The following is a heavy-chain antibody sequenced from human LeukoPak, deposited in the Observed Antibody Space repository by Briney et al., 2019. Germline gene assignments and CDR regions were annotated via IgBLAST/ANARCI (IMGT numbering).Heavy chain of an antibody. J-gene: IGHJ4*02. Sequence: SETLSLTCAVHGGSFSGYHWNWLRQSPGKGLEWIGEINDRGRTNYNPSLKSRVTLSVDTSNKQFSLKLSAVTAADTAVYYCARDPTTVITLPYYFDFWGQGTLVTVSS. CDR3: ARDPTTVITLPYYFDF. CDR1: GGSFSGYH. V-gene: IGHV4-34*01. D-gene: IGHD4-17*01. CDR2: INDRGRT.